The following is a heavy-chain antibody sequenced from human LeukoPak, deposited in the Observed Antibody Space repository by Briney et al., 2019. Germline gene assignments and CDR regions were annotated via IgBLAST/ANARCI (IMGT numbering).Heavy chain of an antibody. Sequence: GGSLRLSCAASGFTFSRYSMSWVRQAPGKGLEWVSFIYSGGSTYYTDSVKGRFTISRDNSKNTLYLQMNSLRAEDTAVYYCARRAGDYSHPYDYWGQGILVTVSS. CDR3: ARRAGDYSHPYDY. V-gene: IGHV3-53*01. CDR1: GFTFSRYS. CDR2: IYSGGST. D-gene: IGHD3-22*01. J-gene: IGHJ4*02.